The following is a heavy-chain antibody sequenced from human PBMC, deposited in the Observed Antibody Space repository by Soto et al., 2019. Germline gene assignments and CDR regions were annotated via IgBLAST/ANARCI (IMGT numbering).Heavy chain of an antibody. J-gene: IGHJ6*02. CDR3: ARLYYDYV. CDR2: INSDSDNI. D-gene: IGHD3-3*01. Sequence: GGSLSLSCAGLGRTCGIYSMNWISQAPGKGLEGIAYINSDSDNIMYADSVKGRFTISRDNAKNRLFLQMNSLTDEDTAVYYCARLYYDYVWGQGTTVTVSS. CDR1: GRTCGIYS. V-gene: IGHV3-48*02.